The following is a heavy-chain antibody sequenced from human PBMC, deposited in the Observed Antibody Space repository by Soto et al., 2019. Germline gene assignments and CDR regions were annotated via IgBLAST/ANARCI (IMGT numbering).Heavy chain of an antibody. D-gene: IGHD3-10*01. Sequence: EVQLVESGGGLIQPGGSLKLSCAASGFTVGNNYMSWVRQAPGKGLEWVSLIYSTGTTTYADSVKGRFTVSRDNANNTLYLQMNSLRAEDTAVYYCAKDGRGSGSHYNSSGYWGQGTLVTVSS. J-gene: IGHJ4*02. V-gene: IGHV3-53*01. CDR1: GFTVGNNY. CDR2: IYSTGTT. CDR3: AKDGRGSGSHYNSSGY.